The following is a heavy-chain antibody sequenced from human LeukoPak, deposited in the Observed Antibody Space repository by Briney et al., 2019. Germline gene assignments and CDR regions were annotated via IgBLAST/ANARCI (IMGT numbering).Heavy chain of an antibody. CDR1: GGSISSYY. J-gene: IGHJ4*02. CDR2: IYYSGST. Sequence: SETLSLTCTVSGGSISSYYWSWVQQPPGKGVEWIGYIYYSGSTNYNPSLKSRATISVDPSKNQFSLKLSSVTAADTAVYYCARDAVAGIDYWGQGTLVTVSS. CDR3: ARDAVAGIDY. D-gene: IGHD6-19*01. V-gene: IGHV4-59*01.